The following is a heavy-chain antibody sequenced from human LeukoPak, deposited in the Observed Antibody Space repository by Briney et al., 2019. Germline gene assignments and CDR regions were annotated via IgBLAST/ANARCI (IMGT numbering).Heavy chain of an antibody. V-gene: IGHV3-21*01. D-gene: IGHD5-12*01. CDR2: ISSSSSYI. J-gene: IGHJ4*02. CDR1: GFTFSSYS. Sequence: GESLKISCAASGFTFSSYSMNWVRQAPGKGLEWVSSISSSSSYIYYADSVKGRFTISRDNAKNSQYLQMNSLRAEDTAVYYCARGTRLRQATTAPEAGYWGQGTLVTVSS. CDR3: ARGTRLRQATTAPEAGY.